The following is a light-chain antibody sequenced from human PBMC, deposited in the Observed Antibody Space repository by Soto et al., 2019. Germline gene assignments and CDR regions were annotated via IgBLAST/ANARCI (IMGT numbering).Light chain of an antibody. CDR3: SSYTSSSTLGV. V-gene: IGLV2-14*01. Sequence: QSVLTQPASVSGSPGQSITISCTGTSSDVGGYNYVSWYQQLPGKAPKLLIYDVSNRPSGVSNRFSGSKSGNTASLTISGLQAEDEADYYCSSYTSSSTLGVFGGGTKVTVL. J-gene: IGLJ2*01. CDR1: SSDVGGYNY. CDR2: DVS.